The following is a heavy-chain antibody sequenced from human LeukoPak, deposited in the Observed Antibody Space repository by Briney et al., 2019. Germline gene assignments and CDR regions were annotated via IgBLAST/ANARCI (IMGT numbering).Heavy chain of an antibody. J-gene: IGHJ4*02. D-gene: IGHD3-9*01. CDR1: GYSFTGYY. CDR3: ARSPDILTGEDFDY. Sequence: ASVTVSCKASGYSFTGYYMHWVRQAPGQGLEWMGWINSNSGGTNYAQRFQGRVTMTRDTSISTAYMELSRLRSDDSAVYYCARSPDILTGEDFDYWGQGTLVTVSS. CDR2: INSNSGGT. V-gene: IGHV1-2*02.